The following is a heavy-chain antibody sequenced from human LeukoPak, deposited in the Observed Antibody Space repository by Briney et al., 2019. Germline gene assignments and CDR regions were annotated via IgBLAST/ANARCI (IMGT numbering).Heavy chain of an antibody. V-gene: IGHV4-59*01. CDR3: ARGPLWFGELLQGPFFDY. Sequence: SETLSLTCTVSGGSISSYYWSWIRQPPGKGLEWNGYIYYSGSTNYNPSLKSRVTISVDTSKNQFSLKLSSVTAADTAVYYCARGPLWFGELLQGPFFDYWGQGTLVTVSS. D-gene: IGHD3-10*01. J-gene: IGHJ4*02. CDR1: GGSISSYY. CDR2: IYYSGST.